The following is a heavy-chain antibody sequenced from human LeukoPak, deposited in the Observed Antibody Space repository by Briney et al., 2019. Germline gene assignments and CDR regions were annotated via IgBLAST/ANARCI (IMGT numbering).Heavy chain of an antibody. Sequence: SETLSLTCTVSGGSISSYYWSWIRQPPGKGLEWIGEINHSGSTKYNPSLKSRVTISVDTSKNQFSLKLSSVTAADTAVYYCARDSYRDSSSWPTIDYWGQGTLVTVSS. J-gene: IGHJ4*02. CDR3: ARDSYRDSSSWPTIDY. V-gene: IGHV4-34*01. D-gene: IGHD6-13*01. CDR1: GGSISSYY. CDR2: INHSGST.